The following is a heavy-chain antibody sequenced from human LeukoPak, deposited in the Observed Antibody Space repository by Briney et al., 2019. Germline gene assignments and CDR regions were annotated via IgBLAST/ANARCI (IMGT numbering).Heavy chain of an antibody. Sequence: KPSETLSLTCTVSGGSISSYYWSWIRQPAGKGLEWIGRIYTSGSTNYNPSLKSRVTMSVGTSKNQFSLKLSSVTAADTAVYYCARAFGGSSSWSDYYYYYMDVWGKGTTVTVSS. CDR1: GGSISSYY. CDR2: IYTSGST. V-gene: IGHV4-4*07. CDR3: ARAFGGSSSWSDYYYYYMDV. J-gene: IGHJ6*03. D-gene: IGHD6-13*01.